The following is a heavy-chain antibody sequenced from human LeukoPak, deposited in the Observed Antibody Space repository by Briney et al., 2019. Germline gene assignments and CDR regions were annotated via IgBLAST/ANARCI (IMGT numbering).Heavy chain of an antibody. J-gene: IGHJ5*02. D-gene: IGHD5-18*01. CDR3: AREARGYSPGGGFDP. CDR2: IYYSGST. Sequence: PSETLSLTCTVSGGSISSSSYYWGWIRQPPGKGLEWIGSIYYSGSTYYNPSLKSRVTISVDTSKNQFSLKLSSVTAADTAVYYCAREARGYSPGGGFDPWGQGTLVTVSS. V-gene: IGHV4-39*07. CDR1: GGSISSSSYY.